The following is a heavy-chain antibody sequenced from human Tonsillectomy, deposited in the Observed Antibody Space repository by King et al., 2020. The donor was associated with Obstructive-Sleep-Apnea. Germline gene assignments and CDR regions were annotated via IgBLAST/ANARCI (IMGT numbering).Heavy chain of an antibody. CDR2: FIGRGGGT. CDR1: GFTFANYA. CDR3: AKDRVGASLMGGLSVFYYYGMDV. J-gene: IGHJ6*02. V-gene: IGHV3-23*04. Sequence: VQLVESGGGLVQTGGSLRLSCAASGFTFANYAISWVRQAPGKGVEWVSGFIGRGGGTYYADTVKGRFPISRDNSKNTVYLQMNSLRAGATAVYYCAKDRVGASLMGGLSVFYYYGMDVWGQGTTVTVSS. D-gene: IGHD1-26*01.